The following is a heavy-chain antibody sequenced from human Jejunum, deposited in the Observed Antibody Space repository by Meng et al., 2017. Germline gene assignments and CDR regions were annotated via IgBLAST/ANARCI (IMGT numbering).Heavy chain of an antibody. J-gene: IGHJ4*02. CDR2: IKSDGSDA. V-gene: IGHV3-74*01. CDR1: GFTFSNAW. CDR3: VFEMSTTAH. Sequence: GESLKISCAASGFTFSNAWGYWGRQARGRGLLWVSRIKSDGSDAGYADSVKGRFTISRDNATNTLYLQLNSLRDEDTAVYYCVFEMSTTAHWGQGKLV. D-gene: IGHD5-24*01.